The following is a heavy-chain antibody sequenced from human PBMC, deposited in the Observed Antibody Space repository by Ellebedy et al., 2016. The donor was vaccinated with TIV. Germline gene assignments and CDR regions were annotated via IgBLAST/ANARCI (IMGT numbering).Heavy chain of an antibody. CDR1: GFTFSSYG. CDR2: IWYDGSNK. J-gene: IGHJ6*02. V-gene: IGHV3-30*02. CDR3: ANPIAAAVSDYYGMDV. D-gene: IGHD6-13*01. Sequence: GESLKISXAASGFTFSSYGMHWVRQAPGKGLEWVAVIWYDGSNKYYADSVKGRFTISRDNSKNTLYLQMNSLRAEDTAVYYCANPIAAAVSDYYGMDVWGQGTTVTVSS.